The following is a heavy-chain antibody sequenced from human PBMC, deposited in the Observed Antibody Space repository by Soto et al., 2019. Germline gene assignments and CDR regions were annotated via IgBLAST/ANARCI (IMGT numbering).Heavy chain of an antibody. CDR2: ISQSGST. CDR1: SGSFSGFY. V-gene: IGHV4-34*01. J-gene: IGHJ4*02. CDR3: ARAPKVSGSSQTRPDF. Sequence: QVQLHQWGAGLLKPSETLSLACSIYSGSFSGFYWSWIRQPPGKRLEWIGEISQSGSTNYNPSLKSRVSISVDTSKNPFSLNLTSVTAADTAVYYCARAPKVSGSSQTRPDFWGQGALVTVSS. D-gene: IGHD6-6*01.